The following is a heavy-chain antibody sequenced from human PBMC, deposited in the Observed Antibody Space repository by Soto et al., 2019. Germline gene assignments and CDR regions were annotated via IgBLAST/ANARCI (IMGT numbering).Heavy chain of an antibody. CDR2: ISPFTGDT. CDR1: GYTFTNYG. V-gene: IGHV1-18*04. D-gene: IGHD2-15*01. J-gene: IGHJ4*02. Sequence: ASVKVSCKASGYTFTNYGINWVRQAPGQGLEWMGWISPFTGDTHYTQSLQGRITMTTDTSTSTAYMELRSLRSADTAVYYCARSCSGGSCHSAYWGQGTLVTVSS. CDR3: ARSCSGGSCHSAY.